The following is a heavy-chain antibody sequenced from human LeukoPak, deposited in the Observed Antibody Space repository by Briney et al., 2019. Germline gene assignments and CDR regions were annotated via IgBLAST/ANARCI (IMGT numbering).Heavy chain of an antibody. Sequence: GGSLRLSCAASGFTVSSNSMSWVRQAPGKGLEWVSVLYSGGNTYYADSVKGRFTISRDNSKNTLYLQMNSLRTEDTAVYYCARITGNYYEIDYWGQGTLVTVSS. V-gene: IGHV3-53*01. CDR3: ARITGNYYEIDY. CDR2: LYSGGNT. J-gene: IGHJ4*02. CDR1: GFTVSSNS. D-gene: IGHD3-22*01.